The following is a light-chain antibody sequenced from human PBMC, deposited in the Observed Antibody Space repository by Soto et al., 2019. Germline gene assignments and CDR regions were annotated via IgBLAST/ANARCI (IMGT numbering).Light chain of an antibody. CDR2: GAS. CDR3: QQYGSSPPFT. CDR1: QSVSSSY. V-gene: IGKV3-20*01. J-gene: IGKJ3*01. Sequence: EIVLTQSPGTLSLSPGERATLSCRASQSVSSSYLAWYQQKPGQAPRLLIYGASSRATGIPDRFSGSGSGRDFTLTICRLEPEDFAVYYCQQYGSSPPFTFGPGTKVDIK.